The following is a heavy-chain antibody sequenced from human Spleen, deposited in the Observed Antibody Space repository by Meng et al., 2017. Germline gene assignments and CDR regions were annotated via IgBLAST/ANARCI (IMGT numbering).Heavy chain of an antibody. V-gene: IGHV1-2*06. D-gene: IGHD7-27*01. CDR3: ARDQGGENGFDY. J-gene: IGHJ4*02. CDR1: GYHSPDYY. CDR2: INPKRGDT. Sequence: GEELKKPGGSDKVPSKTSGYHSPDYYIHLVRRAPGQGLDWMGRINPKRGDTHYAQKFQARVTMTGDTSISTAYMELSGLRSDDTAMYYCARDQGGENGFDYWGQGTLVTVSS.